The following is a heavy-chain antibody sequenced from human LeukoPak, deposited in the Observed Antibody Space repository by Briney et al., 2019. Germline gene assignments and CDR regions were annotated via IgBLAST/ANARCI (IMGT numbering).Heavy chain of an antibody. Sequence: SETLSLTCTVSGGSIRGSSYYWVWIRQPPGKEPEYIGSIYYSGTTYYNPSLESRFTISLDMSKNQFSLRLTSVTAADTAVYYCARDPWLGVGANSAFDMWGQGTRVTVSS. V-gene: IGHV4-39*07. D-gene: IGHD1-26*01. CDR3: ARDPWLGVGANSAFDM. CDR1: GGSIRGSSYY. CDR2: IYYSGTT. J-gene: IGHJ3*02.